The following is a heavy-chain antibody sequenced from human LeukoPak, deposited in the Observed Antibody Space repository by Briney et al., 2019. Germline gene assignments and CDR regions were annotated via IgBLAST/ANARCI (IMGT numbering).Heavy chain of an antibody. CDR2: IYPVDSDT. CDR1: GYSFATFW. V-gene: IGHV5-51*01. J-gene: IGHJ3*02. Sequence: GESLKISCKGSGYSFATFWIAWVRQVPGKGLEWIGVIYPVDSDTRYSPSLQGQVTISVDKSTSTAYLQWSSLKASDTAMYYCAKTNYYETSGWASGLSPFDMWGRGTMVTVSS. CDR3: AKTNYYETSGWASGLSPFDM. D-gene: IGHD3-22*01.